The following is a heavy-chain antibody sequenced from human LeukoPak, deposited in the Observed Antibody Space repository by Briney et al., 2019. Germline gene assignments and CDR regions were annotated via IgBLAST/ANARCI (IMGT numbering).Heavy chain of an antibody. V-gene: IGHV1-2*02. CDR2: INPNSGGT. CDR1: GYTFTGYY. J-gene: IGHJ4*02. D-gene: IGHD3-16*01. Sequence: ASVKVSCKASGYTFTGYYMHWVRQAPGQGLEWMGWINPNSGGTSYAQKFRGRVTMTRDTSISTAYMELSRLRSDDTAVYYCARVRSGGVQFDYWGQGTLVTVSS. CDR3: ARVRSGGVQFDY.